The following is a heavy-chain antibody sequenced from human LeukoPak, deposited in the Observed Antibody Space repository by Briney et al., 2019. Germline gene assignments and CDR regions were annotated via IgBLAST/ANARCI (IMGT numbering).Heavy chain of an antibody. V-gene: IGHV1-69*04. CDR1: GGTFSSYA. CDR3: ARVRGAYYEGSRGVYYFDY. J-gene: IGHJ4*02. CDR2: IIPILGIA. Sequence: SVKVSCKASGGTFSSYAISWVRQAPGQGLEWMGRIIPILGIANYAQKFQGRVTITADKSTSTAYMELSSLRSEDTAVYYCARVRGAYYEGSRGVYYFDYWGQGTLVTVSS. D-gene: IGHD3-22*01.